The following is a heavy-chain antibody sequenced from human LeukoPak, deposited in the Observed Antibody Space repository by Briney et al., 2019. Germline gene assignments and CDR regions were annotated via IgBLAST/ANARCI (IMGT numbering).Heavy chain of an antibody. CDR1: GYTFTNYW. D-gene: IGHD6-13*01. J-gene: IGHJ5*02. CDR3: ARRIAAAGHNWFDP. CDR2: IYPGDSDT. V-gene: IGHV5-51*01. Sequence: GESLKISCKGSGYTFTNYWIGWVRQLPGKGLEWMGIIYPGDSDTRHSPSFQGQVTFSADKSISTAYLQWSSLKASDTAMYYCARRIAAAGHNWFDPWGQGTLVTVSS.